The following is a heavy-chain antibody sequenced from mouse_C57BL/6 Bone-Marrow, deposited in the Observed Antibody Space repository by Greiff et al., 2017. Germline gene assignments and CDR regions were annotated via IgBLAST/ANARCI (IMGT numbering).Heavy chain of an antibody. CDR2: IHPNSGST. Sequence: QVQLQQPGAELVKPGASVQLSCKASGYTFTSYWMHWVKQRPGQGLEWIGMIHPNSGSTNYNEKFKSKATLTVDQSASTAYMQLSSLTSEDSAVYYGANNYPFAYWGQGTLVTVSA. CDR1: GYTFTSYW. D-gene: IGHD1-3*01. CDR3: ANNYPFAY. J-gene: IGHJ3*01. V-gene: IGHV1-64*01.